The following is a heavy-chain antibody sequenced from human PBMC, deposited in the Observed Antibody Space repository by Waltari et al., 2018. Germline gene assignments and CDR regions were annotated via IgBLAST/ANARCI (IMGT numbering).Heavy chain of an antibody. J-gene: IGHJ6*02. Sequence: QVQLVQSGAEVKKPGASVKVSCKASGYTFTSYYMHWVRQAPGKGLEWMGITNPSGGSTSYAQKCQGRVTMTRDTSTSTVYMELSSLISEDTAVYYCARVYSSGWYPHYYGMDVWGQGTTVTVSS. CDR3: ARVYSSGWYPHYYGMDV. CDR1: GYTFTSYY. V-gene: IGHV1-46*01. CDR2: TNPSGGST. D-gene: IGHD6-19*01.